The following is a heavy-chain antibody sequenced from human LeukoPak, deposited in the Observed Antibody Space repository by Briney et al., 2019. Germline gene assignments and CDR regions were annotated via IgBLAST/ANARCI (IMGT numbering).Heavy chain of an antibody. Sequence: PGGSLRLSCAASGFTFSSYGMHWVRQAPGKGLEWVAFIRYDGSNKYYADSVKGRFTISRDNSKNTLYLQMNSLRAEDTAVYYCAKELYDFWSGPNWFNPWGQGTLVTVSS. CDR1: GFTFSSYG. CDR2: IRYDGSNK. CDR3: AKELYDFWSGPNWFNP. V-gene: IGHV3-30*02. D-gene: IGHD3-3*01. J-gene: IGHJ5*02.